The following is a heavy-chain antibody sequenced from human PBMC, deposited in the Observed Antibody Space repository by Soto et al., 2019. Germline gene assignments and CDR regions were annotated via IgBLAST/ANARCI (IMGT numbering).Heavy chain of an antibody. CDR2: INAGNGNT. J-gene: IGHJ6*02. CDR3: GRARSVSYGSYYYYYYGMDV. CDR1: GYTFTSYA. D-gene: IGHD5-18*01. V-gene: IGHV1-3*01. Sequence: ASVKVSCKASGYTFTSYAMHWVRQAPGQRLEWMGWINAGNGNTKYSQKFQGRVTITRDTSASTAYMELSSLRSEDTAVYYCGRARSVSYGSYYYYYYGMDVWGQGTTVTVSS.